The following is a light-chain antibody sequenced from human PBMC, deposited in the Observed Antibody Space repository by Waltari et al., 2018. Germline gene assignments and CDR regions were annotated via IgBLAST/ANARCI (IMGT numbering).Light chain of an antibody. Sequence: SSELTQDPAVSVAMGQTVRITCQGNSLRSYYSSWYPQRPGQAPRLVMFDQNNRPSGVPDRFSGSNSDNTASLTITGAQAEDEASYYCHSRDASGVGGSFGGGTKLTVL. CDR1: SLRSYY. CDR2: DQN. CDR3: HSRDASGVGGS. J-gene: IGLJ2*01. V-gene: IGLV3-19*01.